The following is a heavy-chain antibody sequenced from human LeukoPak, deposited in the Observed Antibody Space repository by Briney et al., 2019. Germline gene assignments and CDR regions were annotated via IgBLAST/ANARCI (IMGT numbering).Heavy chain of an antibody. CDR3: ARVLRGYSGYFDAFDI. Sequence: ASVKVSCKASGYTFTGYYMHWVRQAPGQGLEWMGWINPNSGGTNYAQKLQGRVTMTTDTSTSTAYMELRSLRSDDTAVYYCARVLRGYSGYFDAFDIWGQGTMVTVSS. V-gene: IGHV1-2*02. CDR2: INPNSGGT. J-gene: IGHJ3*02. D-gene: IGHD5-12*01. CDR1: GYTFTGYY.